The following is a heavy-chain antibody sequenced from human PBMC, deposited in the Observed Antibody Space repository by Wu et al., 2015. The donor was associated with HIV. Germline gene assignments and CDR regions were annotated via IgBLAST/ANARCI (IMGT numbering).Heavy chain of an antibody. Sequence: QVQLVQSGAEVKRPGASVKVSCKASRYIFTGFYMHWVRQAPGQGLEWMGWMNPKNGDTSYVQKFQGRVTMTRDTSISTAYMELSRLTSDDTAVYYCARGHSGSYYLHFDYWGQGTPVTVSS. D-gene: IGHD3-10*01. CDR1: RYIFTGFY. CDR3: ARGHSGSYYLHFDY. V-gene: IGHV1-2*02. CDR2: MNPKNGDT. J-gene: IGHJ4*02.